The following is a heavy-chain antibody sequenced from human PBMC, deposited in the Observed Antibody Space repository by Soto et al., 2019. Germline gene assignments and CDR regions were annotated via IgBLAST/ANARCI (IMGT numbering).Heavy chain of an antibody. V-gene: IGHV1-24*01. CDR2: FDPEDGET. CDR1: GYTLTELS. D-gene: IGHD3-9*01. Sequence: ASVKVSCKVSGYTLTELSMHWVRQAPGKGLEWMGGFDPEDGETIYAQKFQGRVTMTEDTSTDTAYMELSSLRSEDTAVYYCATTPVKDILTGPLYYYYYGMDVWGQGTTVTVSS. J-gene: IGHJ6*02. CDR3: ATTPVKDILTGPLYYYYYGMDV.